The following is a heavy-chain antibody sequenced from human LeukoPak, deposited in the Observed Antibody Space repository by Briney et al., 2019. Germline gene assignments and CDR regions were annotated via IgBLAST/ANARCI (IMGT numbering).Heavy chain of an antibody. J-gene: IGHJ4*02. CDR2: ISSSSSYI. D-gene: IGHD6-19*01. CDR1: GFTFSSYS. CDR3: ARDVHVLSIAVAAFDY. V-gene: IGHV3-21*01. Sequence: PGGSLRLSCAASGFTFSSYSMNWVRQAPGKGLEWVPSISSSSSYIYYADSVKGRFTISRDNAKNSLYLQMNSLRAEDTAVYYCARDVHVLSIAVAAFDYWGQGTLVTVSS.